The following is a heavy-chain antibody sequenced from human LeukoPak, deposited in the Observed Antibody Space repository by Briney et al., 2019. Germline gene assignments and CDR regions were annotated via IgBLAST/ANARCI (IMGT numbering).Heavy chain of an antibody. CDR3: AELGITMIGGV. CDR2: ISYDGSNK. Sequence: GGSLRLSCAASGFTFNSYAMHWVRQAPGKGLEWGAVISYDGSNKYYADSVKGRFTISRDNSKNTLYLQMNSLRAEDTAVYYCAELGITMIGGVWGKGTTVTISS. D-gene: IGHD3-10*02. J-gene: IGHJ6*04. CDR1: GFTFNSYA. V-gene: IGHV3-30*04.